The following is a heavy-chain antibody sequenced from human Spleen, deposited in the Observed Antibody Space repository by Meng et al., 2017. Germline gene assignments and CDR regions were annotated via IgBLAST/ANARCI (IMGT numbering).Heavy chain of an antibody. J-gene: IGHJ6*02. Sequence: SETLSLTCAVYGGSFSGYYWSWIRQPPGKGLEWIGEINHSGSTNYNPSLKSRVTISVDTSKNQFSLKLSSVTAADTAVYYCARVRDYVWGSYRYYYYYGMDVWGQGTTVTVSS. CDR3: ARVRDYVWGSYRYYYYYGMDV. V-gene: IGHV4-34*01. CDR2: INHSGST. D-gene: IGHD3-16*02. CDR1: GGSFSGYY.